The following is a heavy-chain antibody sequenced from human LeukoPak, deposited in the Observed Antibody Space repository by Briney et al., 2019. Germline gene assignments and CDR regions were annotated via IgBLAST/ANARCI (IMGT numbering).Heavy chain of an antibody. CDR3: AKTEYSSSHNDAFDI. Sequence: GGCLRLSCAASGFTFSSYGMHWVRQAPGKGLEWVAFIRYDGSNKYYADSVKGRFTISRDNSKNTLYLQMNSLRAEDTAVYYCAKTEYSSSHNDAFDIWGQGTMVTVSS. CDR1: GFTFSSYG. CDR2: IRYDGSNK. D-gene: IGHD6-13*01. V-gene: IGHV3-30*02. J-gene: IGHJ3*02.